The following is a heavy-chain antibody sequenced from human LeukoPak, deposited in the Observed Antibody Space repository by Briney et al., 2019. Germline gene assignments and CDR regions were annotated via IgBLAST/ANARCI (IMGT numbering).Heavy chain of an antibody. CDR3: ARHPRAGAFDI. J-gene: IGHJ3*02. Sequence: ETLSLTCTASGASVNSGSYYWSWIRQSPGTGLEWIGYIFYGGSTNYNPSLKSRVTISGDTSKNQLSLKLSSVTAADTAVYYCARHPRAGAFDIWGQGTMVTVSS. CDR1: GASVNSGSYY. V-gene: IGHV4-61*01. CDR2: IFYGGST. D-gene: IGHD3-10*01.